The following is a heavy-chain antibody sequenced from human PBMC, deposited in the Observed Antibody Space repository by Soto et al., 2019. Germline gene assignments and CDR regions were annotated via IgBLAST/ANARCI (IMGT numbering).Heavy chain of an antibody. D-gene: IGHD4-17*01. J-gene: IGHJ4*02. Sequence: QVPLVQSGAEVKKPGASVKVSCKASGYTFTSYGISWVRQAPGQGLEWMGWISAYNGNTNYAQKLQGRVTMTTDTSTSTAYMELRSLRSDDTAVYYCARDNPNYGDYVLFDYWGQGTLVTVSS. V-gene: IGHV1-18*04. CDR2: ISAYNGNT. CDR3: ARDNPNYGDYVLFDY. CDR1: GYTFTSYG.